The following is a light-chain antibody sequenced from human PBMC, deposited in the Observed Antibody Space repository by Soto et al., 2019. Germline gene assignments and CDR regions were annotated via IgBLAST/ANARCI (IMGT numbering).Light chain of an antibody. Sequence: QSALTQPASVSGSPGQSITISCTGTSSDVGGYKYVSWYQQHPDKAPKLIIFEVSNRPSGISSRFSGSKSGNTASLTISGLQAEDEADYYCQSYDNSQSGPVVFGGGTKLTVL. CDR2: EVS. CDR1: SSDVGGYKY. V-gene: IGLV2-14*01. CDR3: QSYDNSQSGPVV. J-gene: IGLJ2*01.